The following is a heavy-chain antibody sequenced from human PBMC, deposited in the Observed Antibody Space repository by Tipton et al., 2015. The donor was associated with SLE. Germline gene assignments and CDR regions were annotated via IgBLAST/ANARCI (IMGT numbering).Heavy chain of an antibody. CDR1: GGSISSYY. CDR2: IYYSGST. Sequence: TLSLTCTVSGGSISSYYWSWIRQPPGKGLEWIGYIYYSGSTNYNPSLKSRVTISVDTSKNQFSLKLSSVTAADTAVYYCARAGAPYTILEGAMDVWGKGTTVTVSS. V-gene: IGHV4-59*08. CDR3: ARAGAPYTILEGAMDV. D-gene: IGHD3-3*01. J-gene: IGHJ6*03.